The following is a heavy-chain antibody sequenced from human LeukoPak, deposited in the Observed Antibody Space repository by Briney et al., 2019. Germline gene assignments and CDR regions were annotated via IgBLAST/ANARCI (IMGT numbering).Heavy chain of an antibody. V-gene: IGHV4-34*01. Sequence: KPSETLSLTCAVYGGSFSGYYWSWIRQPPGKGLEWIGEINHSGSTNYNPSLKSRVTISVDTSKNQFSLKLSSVTAADTAVYYCARIQPYYDFWSGYYFDYWGQGTLVTVSS. CDR2: INHSGST. D-gene: IGHD3-3*01. CDR3: ARIQPYYDFWSGYYFDY. CDR1: GGSFSGYY. J-gene: IGHJ4*02.